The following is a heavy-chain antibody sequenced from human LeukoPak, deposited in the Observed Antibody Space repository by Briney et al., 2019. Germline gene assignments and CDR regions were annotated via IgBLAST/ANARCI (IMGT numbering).Heavy chain of an antibody. CDR2: ISSSSSYI. Sequence: GGSLRLSCAASGFTFSSYSMNWVRQAPGKGLEWVSSISSSSSYIYYADSVKGRFTISRDNAKNSLYLQMNSLRAEDTAVYYCAREGYYDILTGNLNDYWGQGTLATVSS. CDR1: GFTFSSYS. D-gene: IGHD3-9*01. CDR3: AREGYYDILTGNLNDY. J-gene: IGHJ4*02. V-gene: IGHV3-21*01.